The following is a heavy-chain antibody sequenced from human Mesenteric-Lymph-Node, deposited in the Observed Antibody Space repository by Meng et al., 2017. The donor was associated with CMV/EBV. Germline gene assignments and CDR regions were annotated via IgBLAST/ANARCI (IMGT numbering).Heavy chain of an antibody. CDR1: GGTLSRHA. J-gene: IGHJ4*02. Sequence: CKASGGTLSRHAVAWVRQAPGQGLEWMGGITPISARTNYAQEFQGRVTITTDESTSTAYMELSSLRSDDTAVYYCARVGDWNQYYFDYWGQGTLVTVSS. D-gene: IGHD1-1*01. CDR3: ARVGDWNQYYFDY. CDR2: ITPISART. V-gene: IGHV1-69*05.